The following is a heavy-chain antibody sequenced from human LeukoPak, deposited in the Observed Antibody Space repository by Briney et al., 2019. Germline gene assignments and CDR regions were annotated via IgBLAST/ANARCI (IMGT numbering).Heavy chain of an antibody. Sequence: PGGSLRLSCAASGFTFSSYSMNWVRQAPGKGLEWVSSISSSGSYIYYADSVKGRFTISRDNAKNSLYLQMNSLRAEDTAVYYCARDWEDYFDYWGQGTLVTVSS. CDR3: ARDWEDYFDY. D-gene: IGHD1-26*01. J-gene: IGHJ4*02. CDR1: GFTFSSYS. V-gene: IGHV3-21*01. CDR2: ISSSGSYI.